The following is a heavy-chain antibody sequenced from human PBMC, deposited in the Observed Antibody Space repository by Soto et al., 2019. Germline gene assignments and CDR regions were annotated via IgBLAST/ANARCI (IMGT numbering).Heavy chain of an antibody. V-gene: IGHV4-59*01. Sequence: SETLSHTCNVSGTSIMAYYWTWIRQPPGKALEWIGYISYRGSTKYNPSLKNRVAISLDTSRNQFSLNLTPVTASDTAIYFCARDPELHGLDHWGQGTLVTVSS. CDR1: GTSIMAYY. J-gene: IGHJ4*02. CDR2: ISYRGST. D-gene: IGHD2-21*01. CDR3: ARDPELHGLDH.